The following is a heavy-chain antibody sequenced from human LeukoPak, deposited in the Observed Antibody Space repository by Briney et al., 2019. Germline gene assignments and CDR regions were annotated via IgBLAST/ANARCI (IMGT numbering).Heavy chain of an antibody. CDR1: GFTFSSYS. D-gene: IGHD6-13*01. CDR3: ARVFRQQLVRRVYFDY. Sequence: GGSLRLSCAASGFTFSSYSMNWVRQAPGKGLEWVSSISSSSSYIYYADSVKGRFTISRDNAKNSLYLQMNSLRAEDTAVYYCARVFRQQLVRRVYFDYWGQGTLVTVSS. J-gene: IGHJ4*02. CDR2: ISSSSSYI. V-gene: IGHV3-21*01.